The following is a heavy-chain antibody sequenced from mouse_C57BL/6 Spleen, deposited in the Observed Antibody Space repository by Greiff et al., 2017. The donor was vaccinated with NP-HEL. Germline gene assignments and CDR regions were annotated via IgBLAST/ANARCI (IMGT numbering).Heavy chain of an antibody. V-gene: IGHV1-42*01. D-gene: IGHD1-1*01. J-gene: IGHJ3*01. CDR2: INPSTGGT. CDR1: GYSFTGYY. Sequence: EVQLQQSGPELVKPGASVKISCKASGYSFTGYYMNWVKQSPEKSLEWIGEINPSTGGTTYNQKFKAKATLTVDKSSSTAYMQLKSLTSEDSAVYYCARYGGTTVVAPCAYWGQGTLVTVSA. CDR3: ARYGGTTVVAPCAY.